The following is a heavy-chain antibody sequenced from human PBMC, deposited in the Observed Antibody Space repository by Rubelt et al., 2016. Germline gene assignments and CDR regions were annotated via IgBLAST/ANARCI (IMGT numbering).Heavy chain of an antibody. CDR2: INPSGGST. CDR1: GYTFSAYY. Sequence: QDRLVQSGGEVKKPGASVKVSCMAAGYTFSAYYMHWVRQAPGQGLEWMGMINPSGGSTSYAQNFQDRVTMTRDISTSTVYMELSSLRSDDTAVYYCARDEWASRVNWGQGTLVSVSS. J-gene: IGHJ4*02. D-gene: IGHD1-26*01. V-gene: IGHV1-46*01. CDR3: ARDEWASRVN.